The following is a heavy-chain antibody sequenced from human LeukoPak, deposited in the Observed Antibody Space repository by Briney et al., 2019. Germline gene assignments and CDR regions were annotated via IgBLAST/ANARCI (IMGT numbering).Heavy chain of an antibody. D-gene: IGHD6-6*01. V-gene: IGHV3-74*01. CDR3: ARGLSGYASSLGY. CDR1: GFTFSNYW. J-gene: IGHJ4*02. CDR2: INGDGSST. Sequence: GGSLRLSCAASGFTFSNYWMHWARQAPGKGLVWVSRINGDGSSTNYADSVKGRFTISRDNAKNTLYLQMNSLRAEDTAVYYCARGLSGYASSLGYWGQGTLVTVSS.